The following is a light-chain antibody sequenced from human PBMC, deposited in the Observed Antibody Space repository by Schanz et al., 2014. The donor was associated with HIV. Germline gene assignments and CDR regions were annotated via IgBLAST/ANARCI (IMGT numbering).Light chain of an antibody. CDR3: SSYTSSSTYV. CDR1: SSDVGHYDY. J-gene: IGLJ1*01. Sequence: QSVLTQPPSASGSRGQSVTISCTGTSSDVGHYDYVSWYQQHPGKAPKLMIYEVSKRPSGVPGRLSGSKSGTSASLAISGLQAEDEADYYCSSYTSSSTYVFETGTKLTVL. CDR2: EVS. V-gene: IGLV2-8*01.